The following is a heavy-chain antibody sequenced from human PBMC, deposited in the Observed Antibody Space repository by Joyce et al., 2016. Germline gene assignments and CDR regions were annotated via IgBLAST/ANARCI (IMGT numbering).Heavy chain of an antibody. CDR3: ARHRGGGNFVPFDY. CDR1: GYTFVNYW. V-gene: IGHV5-10-1*03. D-gene: IGHD4-23*01. J-gene: IGHJ4*02. Sequence: EDHLVQSGAEMKKPGESLRISCMVSGYTFVNYWISWVRQMPGKGLEWVGRIDPNDSGTDYSPSFQGHVTISADKSISTAYLQWSSLKASDTAIYYCARHRGGGNFVPFDYWGQGTLVTVSS. CDR2: IDPNDSGT.